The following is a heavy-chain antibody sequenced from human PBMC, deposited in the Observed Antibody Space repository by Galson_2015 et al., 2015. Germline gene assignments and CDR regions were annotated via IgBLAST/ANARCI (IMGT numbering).Heavy chain of an antibody. CDR1: GFSFSTYS. Sequence: SLRLSCAASGFSFSTYSMNWVRQAPGKGLAWVSSISSSSSSIHYADSVKGRFTISRDNAKNSLYLQMNSLRAEDTAVYYCASNKNGYSYGQFDYWGQGTLVTVSS. J-gene: IGHJ4*02. D-gene: IGHD5-12*01. CDR3: ASNKNGYSYGQFDY. V-gene: IGHV3-21*01. CDR2: ISSSSSSI.